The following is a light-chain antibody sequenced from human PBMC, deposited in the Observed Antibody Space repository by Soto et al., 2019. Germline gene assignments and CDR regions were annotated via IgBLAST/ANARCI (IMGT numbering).Light chain of an antibody. CDR3: QQLHTYPT. CDR2: AAS. CDR1: QSVSSSY. V-gene: IGKV3-20*01. J-gene: IGKJ1*01. Sequence: EIVLTQSPGTLSLSPGERATLSCRASQSVSSSYLAWYQQKPGQAPRLLIYAASTLQSGVPSRFSGSGSGTEFTLTISSLQAEDFATYYCQQLHTYPTFGRGTKVEI.